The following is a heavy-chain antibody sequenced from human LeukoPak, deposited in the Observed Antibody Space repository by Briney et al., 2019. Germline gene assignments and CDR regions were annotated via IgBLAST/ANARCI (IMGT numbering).Heavy chain of an antibody. Sequence: GSRRLSCAVSGFTFSSYAMSWVRQAPGKGLEWVSAISGSGGSTYYADSVKGRFTISRDNSKNTLCLQMNSLRAEDTAVYYCAKGYSSGWDSYFDYWGQGTLVTVSS. V-gene: IGHV3-23*01. D-gene: IGHD6-19*01. CDR1: GFTFSSYA. J-gene: IGHJ4*02. CDR3: AKGYSSGWDSYFDY. CDR2: ISGSGGST.